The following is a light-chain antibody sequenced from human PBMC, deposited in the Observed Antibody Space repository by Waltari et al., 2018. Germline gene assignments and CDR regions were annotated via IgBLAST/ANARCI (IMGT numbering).Light chain of an antibody. CDR1: QSVSSSN. V-gene: IGKV3-20*01. CDR2: GAS. Sequence: IVLTQSPGTLSLSPGERATVTCRASQSVSSSNLAWYQQKPGQAPRLLIYGASTRAAGIPDRFSGSGSGTDFTLTISRLEPEDFAVYYCQQYGSSPLFTFGPGTKVDIK. J-gene: IGKJ3*01. CDR3: QQYGSSPLFT.